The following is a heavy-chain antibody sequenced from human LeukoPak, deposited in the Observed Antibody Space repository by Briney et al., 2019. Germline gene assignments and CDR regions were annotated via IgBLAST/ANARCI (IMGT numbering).Heavy chain of an antibody. J-gene: IGHJ4*02. Sequence: SETLSLTCTVSSCSISSYYWSWIRQPPGKGLEWIGYIYYSGSTNYNPSLKSRVTISVDTSKNQFSLKLSSVTAADTAVYYCARHALDYGDYVGRIDYWGQGTLVTVSS. CDR3: ARHALDYGDYVGRIDY. V-gene: IGHV4-59*01. CDR1: SCSISSYY. D-gene: IGHD4-17*01. CDR2: IYYSGST.